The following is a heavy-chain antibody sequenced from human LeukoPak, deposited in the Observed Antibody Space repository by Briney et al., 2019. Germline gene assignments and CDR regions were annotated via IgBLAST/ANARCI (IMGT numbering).Heavy chain of an antibody. D-gene: IGHD1-26*01. CDR3: AREGLAIEIVGATNWFDP. Sequence: GASVKVSCKASGGTFSSYAISWVRQAPGQGLEWMGGIIPIFGTANYAQKFQGRVTITADESTSTAYMELSGLRSEDTAVYYCAREGLAIEIVGATNWFDPWGQGTLVTVSS. J-gene: IGHJ5*02. CDR1: GGTFSSYA. CDR2: IIPIFGTA. V-gene: IGHV1-69*13.